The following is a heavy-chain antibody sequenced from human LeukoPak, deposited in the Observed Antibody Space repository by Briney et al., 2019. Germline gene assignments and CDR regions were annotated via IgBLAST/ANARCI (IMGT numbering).Heavy chain of an antibody. V-gene: IGHV4-4*07. J-gene: IGHJ4*02. Sequence: SETLSLTCNVSGAPISGHYWSWIRYPAGKSLEWIGRIHTSGSPIYNPSLSSRVTMSVDTSKGQFSLTMNSLTAADTAIYYCARQRLDGDILGFDWWGQGTLVTVSS. CDR3: ARQRLDGDILGFDW. CDR2: IHTSGSP. D-gene: IGHD2-21*01. CDR1: GAPISGHY.